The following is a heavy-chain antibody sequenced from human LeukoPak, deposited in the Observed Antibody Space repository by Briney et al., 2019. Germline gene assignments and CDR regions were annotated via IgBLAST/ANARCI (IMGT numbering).Heavy chain of an antibody. CDR2: ITSSSHYI. V-gene: IGHV3-21*01. CDR3: ARAENSGSGGLDP. J-gene: IGHJ5*02. Sequence: GGSLRLSCAASGFTFNIYSMNWVRQAPGKGLKWVSRITSSSHYIYYADSVKGRFTISRDNAKNSLYLDMSSLKADDTAVYYCARAENSGSGGLDPWGQGTLVTVSS. D-gene: IGHD2-15*01. CDR1: GFTFNIYS.